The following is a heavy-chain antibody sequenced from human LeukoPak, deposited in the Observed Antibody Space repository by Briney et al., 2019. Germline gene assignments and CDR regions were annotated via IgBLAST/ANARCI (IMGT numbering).Heavy chain of an antibody. D-gene: IGHD5-12*01. CDR2: ISGSGGST. J-gene: IGHJ4*02. CDR1: GFTFSSYG. Sequence: GGSLRLSCAASGFTFSSYGMSWVRQAPGKGLEWVSAISGSGGSTYYADSVKGRFTISRDNSKNTLYLQMNSLRAEDTAVYYCARDHTRGGYELWGQGTLVTVSS. CDR3: ARDHTRGGYEL. V-gene: IGHV3-23*01.